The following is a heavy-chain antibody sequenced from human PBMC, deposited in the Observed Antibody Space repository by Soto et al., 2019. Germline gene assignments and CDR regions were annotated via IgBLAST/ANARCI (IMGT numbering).Heavy chain of an antibody. V-gene: IGHV3-53*01. Sequence: GGSLRLSCTASGIAVSLYHMSWVRQAPGKGLEWVSLISGGGSTYYADYVRGRFTISRDNSKNTMYLQINSLRAEDTAVYYVARGHRARYWDGFDIWGQGTMVTVSS. CDR1: GIAVSLYH. CDR2: ISGGGST. J-gene: IGHJ3*02. CDR3: ARGHRARYWDGFDI. D-gene: IGHD2-8*02.